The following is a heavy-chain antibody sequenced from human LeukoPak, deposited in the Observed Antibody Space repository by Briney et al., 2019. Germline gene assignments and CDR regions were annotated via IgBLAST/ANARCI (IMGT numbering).Heavy chain of an antibody. J-gene: IGHJ4*02. V-gene: IGHV3-23*01. CDR3: ASRPRSTVDAPWDY. Sequence: GGSLRLSCAASGFTFSTYAMAWVRRAPGKGLEWVSGISASGDTTYYGDSVKGRFIISKDYSKNTLYLQMNGLRAEDTALYYCASRPRSTVDAPWDYWGQGTLVTVSS. CDR2: ISASGDTT. CDR1: GFTFSTYA. D-gene: IGHD5-12*01.